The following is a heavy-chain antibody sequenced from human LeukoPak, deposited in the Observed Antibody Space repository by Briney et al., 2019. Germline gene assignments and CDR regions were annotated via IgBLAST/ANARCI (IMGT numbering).Heavy chain of an antibody. Sequence: GGSLRLSCAASGFTFSNYGMHWVRQAPGKGLEWVAIISSEGSHGYYADSAEGRFTCSRDNSRNTVYLQMNSLRPEDTAVYYCARDLDTSGYFSFFDPWGQGALVTVSS. J-gene: IGHJ5*02. V-gene: IGHV3-30*03. CDR2: ISSEGSHG. CDR1: GFTFSNYG. CDR3: ARDLDTSGYFSFFDP. D-gene: IGHD3-22*01.